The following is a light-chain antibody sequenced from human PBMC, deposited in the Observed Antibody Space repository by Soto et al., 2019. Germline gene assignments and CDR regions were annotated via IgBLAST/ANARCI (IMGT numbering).Light chain of an antibody. CDR3: QQTYSTPFT. V-gene: IGKV1-39*01. J-gene: IGKJ3*01. CDR1: QSISRY. Sequence: DMQMTQSPSSLSASVGDRVTITCRASQSISRYLNWYQHQPGKVPKLLIYAASSLHTGVPSRFSGSGSGTVFTLTINSLQPEDFATYYCQQTYSTPFTFGPGTKVDIK. CDR2: AAS.